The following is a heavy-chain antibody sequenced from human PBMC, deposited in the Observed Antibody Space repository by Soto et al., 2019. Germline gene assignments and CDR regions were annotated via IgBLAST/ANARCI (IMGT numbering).Heavy chain of an antibody. V-gene: IGHV3-30*18. Sequence: GRPLRLSCAASGFTFSSYGRHWVRKAPGKGLAWVAVISYDGSDKYYADSVKGRFTISRDDSKNTLYLQMNSLRAEDTAVYYCAKTAGYDYVWGSSGLDPWGQGTLVTVSS. CDR1: GFTFSSYG. CDR2: ISYDGSDK. CDR3: AKTAGYDYVWGSSGLDP. D-gene: IGHD3-16*01. J-gene: IGHJ5*02.